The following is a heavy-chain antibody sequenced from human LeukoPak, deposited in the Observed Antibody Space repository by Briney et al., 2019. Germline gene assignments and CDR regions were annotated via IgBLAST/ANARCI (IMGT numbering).Heavy chain of an antibody. J-gene: IGHJ6*03. Sequence: SETLSLTCTVSDDSISSYYWSWIRQPPGKGLEWIGYIYYSGSTNYNPSLKSRVTISVGTSKNQFSLKLSSVTAADTAVYYCARHFHYYYYYMDVWGKGTTVTVSS. CDR1: DDSISSYY. V-gene: IGHV4-59*08. CDR2: IYYSGST. CDR3: ARHFHYYYYYMDV.